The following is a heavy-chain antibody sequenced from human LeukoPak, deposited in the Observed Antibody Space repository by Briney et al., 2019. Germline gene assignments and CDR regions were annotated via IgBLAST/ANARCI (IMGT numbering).Heavy chain of an antibody. V-gene: IGHV1-2*06. CDR1: GYTFTGYY. CDR2: INPNSGGT. CDR3: ARIVVVSGAFDI. Sequence: ASVKASCKASGYTFTGYYMHWVRQAPGQGLEWMGRINPNSGGTNYAQKFQGRVTMTRDTSISTAYMELSRLRSDDTAVYYCARIVVVSGAFDIWGQGTMVTVSS. D-gene: IGHD3-22*01. J-gene: IGHJ3*02.